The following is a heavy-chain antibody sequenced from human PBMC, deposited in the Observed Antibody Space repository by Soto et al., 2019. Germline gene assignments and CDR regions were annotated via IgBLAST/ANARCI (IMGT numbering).Heavy chain of an antibody. V-gene: IGHV2-5*02. Sequence: QITLKESGPTLVKPTQTLTLTCTFSGFSLSTSVVGVGWIRQPPGKALEWLALIYGDDDKPYSPSVKSSLTITTDTSKNHVVLIKTTMDPVDTAKYYCSHSLPDSNYGDSDPINSFDYWGKGTLVTVSS. CDR1: GFSLSTSVVG. CDR2: IYGDDDK. CDR3: SHSLPDSNYGDSDPINSFDY. D-gene: IGHD4-17*01. J-gene: IGHJ4*02.